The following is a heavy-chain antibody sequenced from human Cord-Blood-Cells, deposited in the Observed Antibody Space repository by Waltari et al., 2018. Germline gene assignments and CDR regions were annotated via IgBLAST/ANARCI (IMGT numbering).Heavy chain of an antibody. Sequence: QLQLQESGPGLVKPSETLSLTCTVSGGSISSSSYYWGWIRQPPGKGLEWIGSIYYSGSTYYNPSLKSRVTISVDTSKNQFSLKLSSVTAADTAEYYCARGGFGELLPDYWGQGTLVTVSS. D-gene: IGHD3-10*01. CDR1: GGSISSSSYY. J-gene: IGHJ4*02. CDR3: ARGGFGELLPDY. CDR2: IYYSGST. V-gene: IGHV4-39*01.